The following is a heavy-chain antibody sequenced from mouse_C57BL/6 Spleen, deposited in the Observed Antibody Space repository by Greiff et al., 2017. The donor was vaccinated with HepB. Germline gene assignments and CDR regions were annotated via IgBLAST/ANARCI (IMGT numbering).Heavy chain of an antibody. CDR3: ARKGDSSGNYAMDY. J-gene: IGHJ4*01. V-gene: IGHV2-2*01. CDR1: GFSLTSYG. Sequence: VKLHESGPGLVQPSQSLSITCTVSGFSLTSYGVHWVRQSPGKGLEWLGVIWSGGSTDYNAAFISRLSISKDNSKSQVFFKMNSLQADDTAIYYCARKGDSSGNYAMDYWGQGTSVTVSS. CDR2: IWSGGST. D-gene: IGHD3-2*02.